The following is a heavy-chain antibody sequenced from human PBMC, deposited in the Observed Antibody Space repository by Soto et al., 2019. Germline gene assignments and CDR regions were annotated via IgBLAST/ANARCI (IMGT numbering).Heavy chain of an antibody. D-gene: IGHD6-19*01. CDR1: GFTFSNYS. Sequence: EVQLVESGGDLIQPGGSLRLSCAASGFTFSNYSMNWVRQAPGKGLEWVSCISYSSNTIYYADSVKGRFTISRDNAKNSLYLQMNSLRAEDTGVYYCAREGEFSSGWFPDYWGQGTLVTVSS. CDR3: AREGEFSSGWFPDY. J-gene: IGHJ4*02. CDR2: ISYSSNTI. V-gene: IGHV3-48*01.